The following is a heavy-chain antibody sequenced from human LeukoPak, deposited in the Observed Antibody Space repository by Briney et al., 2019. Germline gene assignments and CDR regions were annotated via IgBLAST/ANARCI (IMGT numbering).Heavy chain of an antibody. V-gene: IGHV3-23*01. J-gene: IGHJ4*02. Sequence: PGGSLRLSCAASGFTFSSYAMSWVRQAPGKGLEWVSAISGSGGSTYYADSVKGRFTISRDNSKNTLYLQMNSLRAEDTAVYYCAKDSPSSHYYDSSGSITMDYWGQGTLVTVSS. CDR2: ISGSGGST. D-gene: IGHD3-22*01. CDR1: GFTFSSYA. CDR3: AKDSPSSHYYDSSGSITMDY.